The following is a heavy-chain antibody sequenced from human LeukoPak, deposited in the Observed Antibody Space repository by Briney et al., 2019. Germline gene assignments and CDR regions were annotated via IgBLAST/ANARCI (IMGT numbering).Heavy chain of an antibody. CDR1: GFTFSSYA. J-gene: IGHJ4*02. Sequence: GGSLRLSCAASGFTFSSYAMSWVRQAPGKGLEWVSTISGSGGTTYYADSVEGQFTISRDNSKNTVSLQMNSLRAEDAAIYYCAKSVSPGGYVGSLYFFDDWGQGTLVTVSS. V-gene: IGHV3-23*01. D-gene: IGHD1-26*01. CDR3: AKSVSPGGYVGSLYFFDD. CDR2: ISGSGGTT.